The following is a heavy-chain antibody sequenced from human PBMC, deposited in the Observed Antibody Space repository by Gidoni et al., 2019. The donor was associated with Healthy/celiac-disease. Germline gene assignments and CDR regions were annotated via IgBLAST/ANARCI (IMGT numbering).Heavy chain of an antibody. CDR2: INPNSGVT. CDR1: GYTFTGYY. D-gene: IGHD2-2*01. V-gene: IGHV1-2*04. Sequence: QVQLVQSGAEVKKPGASVKVSCKASGYTFTGYYMHWVRQAPGQGLEWMGWINPNSGVTNYAQKFQGWVTMTRDTSISTAYMELSRLRSDDTAVYYCARGLREYCSSTSCYVEGWFDPWGQGTLVTVSS. J-gene: IGHJ5*02. CDR3: ARGLREYCSSTSCYVEGWFDP.